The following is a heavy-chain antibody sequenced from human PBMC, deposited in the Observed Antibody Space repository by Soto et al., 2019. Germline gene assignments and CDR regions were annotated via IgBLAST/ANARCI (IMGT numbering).Heavy chain of an antibody. CDR2: ITDTGGDA. Sequence: PGGSLSLSCVASGLTFGSRAMSWVRQSPGEGLEWVSTITDTGGDAKYADSGRGRFAISRDNSKNTLYLQMSALRAEDSAIYSCVRGLKDAYPESRTFDGWGRGTLVTVSS. D-gene: IGHD1-7*01. CDR1: GLTFGSRA. CDR3: VRGLKDAYPESRTFDG. J-gene: IGHJ4*01. V-gene: IGHV3-23*01.